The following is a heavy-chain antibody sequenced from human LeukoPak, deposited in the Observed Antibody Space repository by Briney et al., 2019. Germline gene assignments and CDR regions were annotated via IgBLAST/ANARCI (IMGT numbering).Heavy chain of an antibody. J-gene: IGHJ4*02. D-gene: IGHD1-26*01. CDR2: INPNSGGT. CDR3: AKDHMFRQRLSGSKGLDS. V-gene: IGHV1-2*02. Sequence: GASVKVSCKASGYTFTGYYMHWVRQAPGQGLEWMGWINPNSGGTNYAQKFQGRVTMTRDVSTTTVDMELRSLTSEDTAVYYCAKDHMFRQRLSGSKGLDSWGQGTLVTVSS. CDR1: GYTFTGYY.